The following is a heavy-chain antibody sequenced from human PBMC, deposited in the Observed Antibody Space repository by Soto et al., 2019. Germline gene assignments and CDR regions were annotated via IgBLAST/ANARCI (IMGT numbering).Heavy chain of an antibody. D-gene: IGHD3-10*01. Sequence: QVQLVQSGAEVKKPGASVKVSCKASGYTFTGYYMHWVRQAPGQGLEWMGWINPNSGGTNYAQKFQGWVTMTRETSISTAYMELSRLRSDDTAVYYCARGISNMVRGVIIAARDAFDIWGQGTMVTVSS. CDR3: ARGISNMVRGVIIAARDAFDI. V-gene: IGHV1-2*04. CDR1: GYTFTGYY. CDR2: INPNSGGT. J-gene: IGHJ3*02.